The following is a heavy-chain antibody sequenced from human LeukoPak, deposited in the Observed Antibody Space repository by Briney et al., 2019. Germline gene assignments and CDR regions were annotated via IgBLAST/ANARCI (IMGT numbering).Heavy chain of an antibody. J-gene: IGHJ4*02. D-gene: IGHD3-22*01. CDR3: ARDSSGYLGPGY. CDR2: IIPIFGTA. Sequence: GASVKVSCKASGGTFSSYAISWVRQAPGQGLEWMGGIIPIFGTANYAQKFQGRVTITADESTSTAYMELSSLRSEDTAVYYCARDSSGYLGPGYWDQGTLVTVSS. CDR1: GGTFSSYA. V-gene: IGHV1-69*13.